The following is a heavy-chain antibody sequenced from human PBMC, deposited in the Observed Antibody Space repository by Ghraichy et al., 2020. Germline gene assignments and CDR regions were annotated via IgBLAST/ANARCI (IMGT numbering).Heavy chain of an antibody. Sequence: GESLNISCAASGFTFSSYWMFWVRQAPGKGLEWVANIKQDGSEKYYVDSVKGRFTISRDNAKNSLYLQMNSLRVEDTAVYFCARDVAAAAWGRGTLVTVSS. CDR3: ARDVAAAA. CDR2: IKQDGSEK. V-gene: IGHV3-7*03. CDR1: GFTFSSYW. J-gene: IGHJ5*02. D-gene: IGHD6-13*01.